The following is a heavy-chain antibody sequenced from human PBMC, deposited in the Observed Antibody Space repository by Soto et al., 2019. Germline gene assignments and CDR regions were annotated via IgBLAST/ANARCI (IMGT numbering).Heavy chain of an antibody. J-gene: IGHJ4*02. CDR1: GFTFSSYS. V-gene: IGHV3-48*01. Sequence: EVQLVESGGGLVQPGGSLRLSCAASGFTFSSYSMNWVRQAPGKGLEWVSYISSSSGTIYYSDSVKGRFTISRDIAGNALYLQMNSLRAEDTAVYYCARDAPPDDYWGQGTLVTVSS. CDR3: ARDAPPDDY. CDR2: ISSSSGTI.